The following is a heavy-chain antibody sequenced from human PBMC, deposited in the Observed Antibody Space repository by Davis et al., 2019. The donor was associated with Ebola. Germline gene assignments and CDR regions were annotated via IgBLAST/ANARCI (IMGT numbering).Heavy chain of an antibody. D-gene: IGHD5-18*01. Sequence: PSETLSLTCTVSGGSISSYYWSWIRQPPGKGLEWIGYIYYSGSTNYNPSLKSRVTISVDTSKNQFSLKLSSVTVADTAVYYCARLRYSYGSHFHGMDVWGQGTTVTVSS. V-gene: IGHV4-59*08. CDR3: ARLRYSYGSHFHGMDV. J-gene: IGHJ6*02. CDR2: IYYSGST. CDR1: GGSISSYY.